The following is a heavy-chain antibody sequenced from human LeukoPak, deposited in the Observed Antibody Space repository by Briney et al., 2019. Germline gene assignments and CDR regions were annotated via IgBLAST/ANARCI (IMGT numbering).Heavy chain of an antibody. CDR2: IRHDEANS. Sequence: TGGSLRLSCAVSGFNLNSYDMHWVRQAPGKGLEWVAVIRHDEANSFYADSVQGRFTISRDTSKKLLYLQMNSLRVEDTAVYYCAKEYTPSSPLGELDSWGQGTLVTVSS. CDR3: AKEYTPSSPLGELDS. V-gene: IGHV3-30*02. J-gene: IGHJ4*02. D-gene: IGHD6-6*01. CDR1: GFNLNSYD.